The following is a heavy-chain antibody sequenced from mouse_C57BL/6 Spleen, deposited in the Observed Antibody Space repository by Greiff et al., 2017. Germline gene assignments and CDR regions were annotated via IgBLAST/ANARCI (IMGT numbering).Heavy chain of an antibody. CDR3: AGREDMEGAMDY. V-gene: IGHV1-81*01. CDR1: GYTFTSYG. J-gene: IGHJ4*01. CDR2: IYPRSGNT. D-gene: IGHD1-1*02. Sequence: QVHVKQSGAELARPGASVKLSCKASGYTFTSYGISWVKQRTGQGLEWIGEIYPRSGNTYYNEKFKGKATLTADKSSSTAYMELRSLTSEDSAVYFCAGREDMEGAMDYWGQGTSVTVSS.